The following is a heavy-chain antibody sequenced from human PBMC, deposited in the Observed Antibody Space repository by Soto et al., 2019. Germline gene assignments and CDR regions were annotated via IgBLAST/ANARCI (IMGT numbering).Heavy chain of an antibody. CDR3: TKPGIAAAGTFSYYYYYYMDV. CDR1: GFTFSNAW. D-gene: IGHD6-13*01. Sequence: GGSLRLSCAASGFTFSNAWMSWVRQAPGKGLEWVGRIKSKTDGGTTDYAAPVKGRFTISRDDSKNTLYLQMNSLKTEDTAVYYCTKPGIAAAGTFSYYYYYYMDVWGKGTTVTVS. J-gene: IGHJ6*03. CDR2: IKSKTDGGTT. V-gene: IGHV3-15*01.